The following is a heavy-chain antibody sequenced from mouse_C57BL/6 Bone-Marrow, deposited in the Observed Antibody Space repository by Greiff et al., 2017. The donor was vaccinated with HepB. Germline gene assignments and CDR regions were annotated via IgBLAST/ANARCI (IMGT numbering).Heavy chain of an antibody. CDR2: IYPGSGNT. CDR3: ARAYGSSFDY. D-gene: IGHD1-1*01. J-gene: IGHJ2*01. Sequence: QVQLQHSGAELVRPGASVKLSCKASGYTFTDYYINWVKQRPGQGLEWIARIYPGSGNTYYNEKFKGKATLTAEKSSSTAYMQLSSLTSEDSAVYFCARAYGSSFDYWGQGTTLTVSS. CDR1: GYTFTDYY. V-gene: IGHV1-76*01.